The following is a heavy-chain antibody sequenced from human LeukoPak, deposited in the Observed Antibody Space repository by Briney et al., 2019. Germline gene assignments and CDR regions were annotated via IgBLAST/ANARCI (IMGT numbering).Heavy chain of an antibody. J-gene: IGHJ6*03. V-gene: IGHV4-39*01. CDR1: GGSISSSSYY. CDR3: ARLRGPTVTPYYYYYMDV. Sequence: SETLSLTCTVSGGSISSSSYYWGWIRQPPGKGLEWIGSIYYSGSTYYNPSLKSRVTISVDTSKNQFSLKLSSVTAADTAVYYCARLRGPTVTPYYYYYMDVWGKGTTVTVPS. D-gene: IGHD4-17*01. CDR2: IYYSGST.